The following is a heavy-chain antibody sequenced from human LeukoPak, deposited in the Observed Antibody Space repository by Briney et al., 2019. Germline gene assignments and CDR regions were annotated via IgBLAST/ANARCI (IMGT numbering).Heavy chain of an antibody. CDR1: GFTFSDNY. V-gene: IGHV3-11*01. Sequence: GGSLRLSCAASGFTFSDNYMSWIRQAPGKGLEWVSYISNSGSTIYYADSVKGRFTISRDNAKNSLYLQMNSLRAEDTAVYYCAKGLPATLLDYWGQGTLVTVSS. CDR3: AKGLPATLLDY. D-gene: IGHD2-2*01. J-gene: IGHJ4*02. CDR2: ISNSGSTI.